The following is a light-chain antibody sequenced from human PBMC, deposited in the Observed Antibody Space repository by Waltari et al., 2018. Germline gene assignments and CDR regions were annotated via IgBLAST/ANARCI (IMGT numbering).Light chain of an antibody. J-gene: IGLJ2*01. Sequence: QSVLTQPPSASGTPGPRVTISCSGSRSNIRTTSVHLYRHVPGTAPKLLIYNNYERPSGVPDRFSGSKSGTSASLAISGLRSEDEADYYCAAWDDGLSGPQVVFGGGTKLTVV. V-gene: IGLV1-47*02. CDR2: NNY. CDR1: RSNIRTTS. CDR3: AAWDDGLSGPQVV.